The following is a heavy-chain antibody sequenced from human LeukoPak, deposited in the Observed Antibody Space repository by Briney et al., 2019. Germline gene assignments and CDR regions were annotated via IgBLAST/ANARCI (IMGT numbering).Heavy chain of an antibody. V-gene: IGHV4-38-2*02. CDR2: IYHSGST. J-gene: IGHJ4*02. Sequence: PSETLSLTCTVSGYSISSGYYWGWIRQPPGKGLEWIGNIYHSGSTDYNPSLKSRVSISVDTSKNQFSLKLSSVTAADTAVYYCARGRSGKRRFDYWGQGTLVTVSS. CDR1: GYSISSGYY. CDR3: ARGRSGKRRFDY.